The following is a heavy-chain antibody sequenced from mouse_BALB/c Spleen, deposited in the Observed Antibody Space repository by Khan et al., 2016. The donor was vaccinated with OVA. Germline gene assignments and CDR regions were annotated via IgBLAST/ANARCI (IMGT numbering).Heavy chain of an antibody. CDR2: ISYSGST. Sequence: VQLQQSGPGLVKPSQSPSLTCTVTGYSITSDYAWNWIRQFPGNKLEWMGYISYSGSTSYNPSLKSRISITRDTSKNQFFLQLNSVTTEDTATYYCARSIMANWGQGTTLTVSS. J-gene: IGHJ2*01. V-gene: IGHV3-2*02. CDR3: ARSIMAN. CDR1: GYSITSDYA.